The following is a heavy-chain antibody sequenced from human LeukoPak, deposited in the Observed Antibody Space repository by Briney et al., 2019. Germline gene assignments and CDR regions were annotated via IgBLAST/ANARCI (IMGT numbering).Heavy chain of an antibody. V-gene: IGHV4-28*01. CDR3: AGLRVVAAKLWFDP. CDR2: IYYSGST. D-gene: IGHD2-15*01. J-gene: IGHJ5*02. CDR1: GYSISSGNW. Sequence: SETLSLTCAVSGYSISSGNWWGWIRQPPGKGLEWIGYIYYSGSTYYNSSLKSRVTMSVDTSKNQFSLKLSSVTAADTAVYYCAGLRVVAAKLWFDPWGQGTLVTVSS.